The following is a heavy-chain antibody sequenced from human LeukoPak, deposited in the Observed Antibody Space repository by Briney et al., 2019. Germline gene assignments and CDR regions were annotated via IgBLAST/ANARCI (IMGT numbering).Heavy chain of an antibody. Sequence: SVKVSCKASGGTFSSYAISWVRQAPGQGLEWMGGIIPIFGTANYAQKFQGRVTITADKSTSTAYMELSSLRSEDTAVYYCAREAAGWYFYFDYWGQGTLVTVSS. CDR3: AREAAGWYFYFDY. CDR2: IIPIFGTA. J-gene: IGHJ4*02. D-gene: IGHD6-19*01. V-gene: IGHV1-69*06. CDR1: GGTFSSYA.